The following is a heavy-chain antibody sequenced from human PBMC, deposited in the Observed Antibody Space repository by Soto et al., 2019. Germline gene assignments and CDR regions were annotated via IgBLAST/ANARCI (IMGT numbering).Heavy chain of an antibody. V-gene: IGHV3-23*01. CDR3: AKARCSTTNCYVPDY. Sequence: EVQLLESGGGLVQPGGSLRLSCVASGFTFSTYTMSWVRQAPGKGLEWVSVISGSGGSPSYADSVQGRFSISRDNPKNTLYLQMNSQRGEDTAMYYCAKARCSTTNCYVPDYWGQGTLVTVSS. CDR1: GFTFSTYT. CDR2: ISGSGGSP. J-gene: IGHJ4*02. D-gene: IGHD2-2*01.